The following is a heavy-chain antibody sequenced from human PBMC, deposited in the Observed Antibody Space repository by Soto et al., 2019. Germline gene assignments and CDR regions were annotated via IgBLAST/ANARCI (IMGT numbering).Heavy chain of an antibody. V-gene: IGHV3-33*01. CDR1: GFTFSSYG. J-gene: IGHJ5*01. CDR2: IWYDGRNE. CDR3: ARGTATDGLDS. D-gene: IGHD2-21*02. Sequence: LRLSCVASGFTFSSYGMHWVRQAPGKGLEWVAFIWYDGRNENYTDSVKGRFSISRDNSKNTLFLQMNSLRADDTAVYYCARGTATDGLDSWGQGTLVTVSS.